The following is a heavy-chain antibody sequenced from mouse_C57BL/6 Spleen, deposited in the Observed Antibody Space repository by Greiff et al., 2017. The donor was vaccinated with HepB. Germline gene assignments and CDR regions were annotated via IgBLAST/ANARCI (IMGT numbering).Heavy chain of an antibody. Sequence: QVQLQQPGAEPVKPGASVKLSCKASGYTFTSYWMHWVKQRPGQGLEWIGMIHPNSGSTNYNEKFKSKATLTVDKSSSTAYMQLSSLTSEDSAVYYCARGRGNYEYFDVWGTGTTVTVSS. D-gene: IGHD2-1*01. CDR3: ARGRGNYEYFDV. CDR2: IHPNSGST. J-gene: IGHJ1*03. V-gene: IGHV1-64*01. CDR1: GYTFTSYW.